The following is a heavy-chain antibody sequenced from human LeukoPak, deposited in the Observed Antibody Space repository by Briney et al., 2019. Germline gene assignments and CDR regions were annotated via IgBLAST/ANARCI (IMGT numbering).Heavy chain of an antibody. J-gene: IGHJ5*02. V-gene: IGHV1-18*01. Sequence: ASVKVSCKASGYTFTSYGISWVGQAPGQGLEWMGWISAYNGNTNNAQKLQGRVTMTTDTSTSTAYMELRSLRSDDTAVYYCALPGAYYYDSSVLDPWGQGTLVTVSS. D-gene: IGHD3-22*01. CDR3: ALPGAYYYDSSVLDP. CDR2: ISAYNGNT. CDR1: GYTFTSYG.